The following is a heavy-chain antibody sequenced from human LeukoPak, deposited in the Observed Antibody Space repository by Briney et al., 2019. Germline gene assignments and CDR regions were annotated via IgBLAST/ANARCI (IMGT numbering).Heavy chain of an antibody. J-gene: IGHJ4*02. CDR2: IYYSGST. V-gene: IGHV4-59*01. CDR3: ARGTYYFDY. D-gene: IGHD3-10*01. CDR1: GGSISSYY. Sequence: SETLSLTCTVSGGSISSYYWSCIRQPPGKGLEWIGNIYYSGSTNYNPSLKSRVTISVDTSKNQFSLKLSSVTAADTAVYYCARGTYYFDYWGQGTLVTVSS.